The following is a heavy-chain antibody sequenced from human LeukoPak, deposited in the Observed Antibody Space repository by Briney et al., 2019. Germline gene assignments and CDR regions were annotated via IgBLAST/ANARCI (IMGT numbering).Heavy chain of an antibody. V-gene: IGHV1-2*02. CDR3: ARDGGYCSSTSCYRSWFDP. D-gene: IGHD2-2*01. CDR2: INTNSGGT. CDR1: GYTFTGYY. J-gene: IGHJ5*02. Sequence: ASVKVSCKASGYTFTGYYMHWVRQAPGQGLEWMGWINTNSGGTNYAQKFRGRVTMTRDTSISTAYMELSRLRSDDTAVYYCARDGGYCSSTSCYRSWFDPWGQGTLVTVSS.